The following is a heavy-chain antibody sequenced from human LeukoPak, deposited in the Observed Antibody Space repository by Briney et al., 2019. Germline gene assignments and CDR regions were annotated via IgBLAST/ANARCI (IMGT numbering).Heavy chain of an antibody. CDR2: IRSDGSDT. CDR3: AKDYYYDSSGPFDY. V-gene: IGHV3-74*01. J-gene: IGHJ4*02. CDR1: GFTFSDTW. Sequence: AGGSLRLSCAASGFTFSDTWMHWVRQAPGEGLVWVSRIRSDGSDTRYAESVKGRFTISRDNAKNTLYLQMNSLRAEDTAVYYCAKDYYYDSSGPFDYWGQGTLVTVSS. D-gene: IGHD3-22*01.